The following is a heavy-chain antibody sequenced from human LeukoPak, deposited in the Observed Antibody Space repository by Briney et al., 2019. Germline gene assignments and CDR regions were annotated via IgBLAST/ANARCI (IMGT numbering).Heavy chain of an antibody. D-gene: IGHD4-11*01. CDR1: GFTVTSGW. CDR3: ARVPGVTRYFDY. V-gene: IGHV3-7*01. CDR2: IKQDGREK. Sequence: GGSLRLSCTASGFTVTSGWMGWVRQAPGKGLEWVASIKQDGREKFYVDSVKGRFTISRDNAKNSLYLQMNSLRAEDTAVYYCARVPGVTRYFDYWGQGTLVTVSS. J-gene: IGHJ4*02.